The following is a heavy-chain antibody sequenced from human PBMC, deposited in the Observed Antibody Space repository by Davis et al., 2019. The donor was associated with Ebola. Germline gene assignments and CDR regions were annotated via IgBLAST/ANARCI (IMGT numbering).Heavy chain of an antibody. Sequence: SVKVSCKASGGTFSNYAIHWMRQAPGQGLEWMGRIIPMLDKANYAQRFQGRVTITADKSTTTAYMEVSSPRSEDTAVYYCAIDERVDMPKMKFYYYGMDVWGQGTTVTVSS. CDR1: GGTFSNYA. J-gene: IGHJ6*02. D-gene: IGHD2-2*01. CDR3: AIDERVDMPKMKFYYYGMDV. V-gene: IGHV1-69*04. CDR2: IIPMLDKA.